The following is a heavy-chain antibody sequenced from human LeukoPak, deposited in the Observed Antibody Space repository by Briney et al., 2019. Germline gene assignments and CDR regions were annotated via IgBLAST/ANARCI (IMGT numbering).Heavy chain of an antibody. Sequence: GGSLRLSCAASGFTFSSYEMNWVRQAPGKGLEWVSYVSSSGSTIYYADSVKGRFTISRDNSKNSLYLQMNSLRAEDTAVYYCARDMDILTGYDYWGKGTLVTVSS. D-gene: IGHD3-9*01. CDR1: GFTFSSYE. CDR2: VSSSGSTI. J-gene: IGHJ4*02. V-gene: IGHV3-48*03. CDR3: ARDMDILTGYDY.